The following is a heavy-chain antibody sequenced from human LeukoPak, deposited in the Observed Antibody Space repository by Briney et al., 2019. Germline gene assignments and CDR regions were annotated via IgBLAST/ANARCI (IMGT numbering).Heavy chain of an antibody. D-gene: IGHD6-13*01. CDR1: GFTFSSYS. CDR3: ARAGDIAAAGPFDY. V-gene: IGHV3-21*01. Sequence: GGSLRLSCAASGFTFSSYSMNWVRQAPGKGLEWVSSISSSSSYIYYADSVKGRFTISRDNAKNSLYLQMNSLRAEDTAVYYCARAGDIAAAGPFDYWGQGTLVTVSS. J-gene: IGHJ4*02. CDR2: ISSSSSYI.